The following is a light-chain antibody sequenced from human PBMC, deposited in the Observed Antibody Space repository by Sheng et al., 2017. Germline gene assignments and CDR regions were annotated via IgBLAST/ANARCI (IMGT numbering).Light chain of an antibody. CDR3: ATWDDSLNGYV. V-gene: IGLV1-44*01. CDR2: NNN. CDR1: STNIGSNT. J-gene: IGLJ1*01. Sequence: QSVLTQPPSSSGTPGQGVTISCSGGSTNIGSNTVNWYQQLPGTAPKLLIYNNNQRPSGVSDRFSASKSGTSASLAISGLQSSDEAVYYCATWDDSLNGYVFGTGTKVTVL.